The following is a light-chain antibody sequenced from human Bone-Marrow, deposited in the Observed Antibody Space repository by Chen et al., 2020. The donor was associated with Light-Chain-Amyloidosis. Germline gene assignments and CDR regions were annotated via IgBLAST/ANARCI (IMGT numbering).Light chain of an antibody. CDR3: QSYDYRFNGGAV. Sequence: QYVLTQPPSVSGAPGQGVTISCTGSSSNIGARYDVHWYQQLPGAAPKLLIFGNTHRPSGVPDRFSGSKSGTSASLAITGLQAEDEADYYCQSYDYRFNGGAVFGGGTKLTVL. CDR1: SSNIGARYD. CDR2: GNT. J-gene: IGLJ2*01. V-gene: IGLV1-40*01.